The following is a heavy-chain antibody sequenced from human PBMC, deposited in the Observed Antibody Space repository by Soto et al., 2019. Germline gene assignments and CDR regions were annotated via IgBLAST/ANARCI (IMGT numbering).Heavy chain of an antibody. Sequence: SETLSLTCAVSGGSISSGGYSWSWIRHPPGKGLEWIGYIYYSGSTYYNPSLTSRVTISVETSKNQFSLQLTSVTPDDTAVYYCARSYYDSTGFAVDPWGQGTLVTVSS. J-gene: IGHJ5*02. V-gene: IGHV4-30-2*05. D-gene: IGHD3-22*01. CDR1: GGSISSGGYS. CDR3: ARSYYDSTGFAVDP. CDR2: IYYSGST.